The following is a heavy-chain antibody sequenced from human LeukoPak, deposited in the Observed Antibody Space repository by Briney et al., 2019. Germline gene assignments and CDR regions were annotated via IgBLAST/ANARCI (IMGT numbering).Heavy chain of an antibody. J-gene: IGHJ4*02. V-gene: IGHV1-8*01. CDR3: ARSITMVGGIDY. D-gene: IGHD3-10*01. CDR2: MNPNSGNT. CDR1: GYTFTSYD. Sequence: ASVKVSCKASGYTFTSYDINWVRQATGQGLEWMGWMNPNSGNTGYAQKFQGRVTMTTNTSISTAYMELSSLRSEDTAVYYCARSITMVGGIDYWGQGTLVTVSS.